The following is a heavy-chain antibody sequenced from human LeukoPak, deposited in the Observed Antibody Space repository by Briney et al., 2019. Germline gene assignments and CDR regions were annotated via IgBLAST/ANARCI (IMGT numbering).Heavy chain of an antibody. J-gene: IGHJ4*02. CDR1: GFTVNSNY. D-gene: IGHD3-10*01. CDR2: LYSGGTT. CDR3: ARGGLWFGAYFDH. V-gene: IGHV3-53*01. Sequence: GGSLRLSCAASGFTVNSNYMNWVRQAPGKGLEWVSVLYSGGTTSYADSVTGRFTISRDYSKNTLYLQMNGLRAEDTGVYYCARGGLWFGAYFDHWGQGTLVTVSS.